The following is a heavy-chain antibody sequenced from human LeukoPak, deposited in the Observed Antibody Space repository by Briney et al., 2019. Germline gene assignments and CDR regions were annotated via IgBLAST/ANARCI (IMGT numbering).Heavy chain of an antibody. D-gene: IGHD6-13*01. Sequence: PGGSLRLSCAASGFTFSSYEMNWVRRAPGKGLEWVSYISSSGSTIYYADSVKGRFTISRDNAKNSLYLQMNSLRAEDTAVYYCASDPYSSSSFDYWGQGTLVTVSS. CDR1: GFTFSSYE. J-gene: IGHJ4*02. V-gene: IGHV3-48*03. CDR3: ASDPYSSSSFDY. CDR2: ISSSGSTI.